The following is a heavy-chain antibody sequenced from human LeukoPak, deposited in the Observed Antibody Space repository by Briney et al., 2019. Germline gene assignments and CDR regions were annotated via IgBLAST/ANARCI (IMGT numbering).Heavy chain of an antibody. CDR3: ARDYCSSTSCYSGGFDY. J-gene: IGHJ4*02. V-gene: IGHV1-18*01. CDR1: GYTFTSYD. Sequence: ASVKVSCKASGYTFTSYDINWVRQAPGQGLEWMGWISAYNGNTNYAQKLQGRVTMTTDTSTSTAYMELRSLRSDDTAVYYCARDYCSSTSCYSGGFDYWGQGTLVTVSS. D-gene: IGHD2-2*01. CDR2: ISAYNGNT.